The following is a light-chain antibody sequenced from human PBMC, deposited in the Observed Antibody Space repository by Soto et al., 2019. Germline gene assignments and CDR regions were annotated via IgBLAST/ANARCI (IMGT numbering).Light chain of an antibody. CDR1: QGISSY. V-gene: IGKV1-9*01. J-gene: IGKJ2*01. Sequence: DIQLTQSPSFLSASVGDRVTITCRASQGISSYLAWYQQKPGKAPKLLIYAASTLQSGVPSRFSGSGSGTEFTLTISSLQPEDFATYYCLQLNSYLLGYTFGQGTKLEIK. CDR2: AAS. CDR3: LQLNSYLLGYT.